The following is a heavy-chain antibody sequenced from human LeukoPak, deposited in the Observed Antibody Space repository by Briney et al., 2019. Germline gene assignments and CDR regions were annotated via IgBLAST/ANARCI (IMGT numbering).Heavy chain of an antibody. Sequence: SGTLPLTCTVSGGSISSGSYYWSWIRQPAGKGLEWIGRIYTSGSTNYNPSLKSRVTISVDTSKNQFSLKLSSVTAADTAVYYCARVKGGRTNPFDYWGQGTLVTVSS. CDR2: IYTSGST. V-gene: IGHV4-61*02. CDR1: GGSISSGSYY. CDR3: ARVKGGRTNPFDY. D-gene: IGHD1-26*01. J-gene: IGHJ4*02.